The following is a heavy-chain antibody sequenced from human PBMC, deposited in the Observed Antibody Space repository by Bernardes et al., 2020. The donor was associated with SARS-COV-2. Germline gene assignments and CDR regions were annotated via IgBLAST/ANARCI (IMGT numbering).Heavy chain of an antibody. CDR2: IYDNGNT. D-gene: IGHD3-22*01. Sequence: SETLSLTCTVSGGSISSYYWGWIRQSPGKGLEWIGHIYDNGNTNYNPSLESRVTISRDTSKNQFSLKLSSVTAADTAVYFCARWYDSSVYSWLDPWGQGTLVTV. V-gene: IGHV4-59*01. J-gene: IGHJ5*02. CDR3: ARWYDSSVYSWLDP. CDR1: GGSISSYY.